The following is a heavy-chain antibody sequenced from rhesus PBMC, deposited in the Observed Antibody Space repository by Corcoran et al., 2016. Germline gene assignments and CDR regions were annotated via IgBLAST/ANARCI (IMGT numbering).Heavy chain of an antibody. CDR2: IYGRSGRT. D-gene: IGHD6-13*01. J-gene: IGHJ1*01. Sequence: QVQLQESGPGLVKTSETLSLTCAVSGVSISSNYWSWIRQPPGTCLEWIGYIYGRSGRTYYNPSLKSRITSSTDPSRNQVSLKLSSVTAADTAVYYCARSYSSWSGLYFEFWGQGALVTVSS. V-gene: IGHV4-160*01. CDR1: GVSISSNY. CDR3: ARSYSSWSGLYFEF.